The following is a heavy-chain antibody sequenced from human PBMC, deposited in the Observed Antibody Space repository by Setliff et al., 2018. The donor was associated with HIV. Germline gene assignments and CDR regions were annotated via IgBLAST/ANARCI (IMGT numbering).Heavy chain of an antibody. V-gene: IGHV4-39*01. CDR3: ARQVWLSDNHYYYYMDV. CDR1: GGSINNSDCN. D-gene: IGHD2-21*01. Sequence: SETLSLTCTLSGGSINNSDCNWAWIRQSPGKGLEWIASANYIGSTYYSSLKSRAAISVDTSRNHFSLRLSSVTAADTATYYCARQVWLSDNHYYYYMDVWGKGATVTVS. CDR2: ANYIGST. J-gene: IGHJ6*03.